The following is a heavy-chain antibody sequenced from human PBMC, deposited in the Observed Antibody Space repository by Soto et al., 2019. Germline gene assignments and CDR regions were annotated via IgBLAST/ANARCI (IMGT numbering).Heavy chain of an antibody. CDR2: ISASNGKT. D-gene: IGHD6-6*01. CDR3: AGDWPAARPFDY. J-gene: IGHJ4*02. V-gene: IGHV1-18*01. CDR1: GYTFTSYG. Sequence: QVQLVQSGAEVKKPGASVKVSCKASGYTFTSYGIRWVRQAPGQGLEWMGWISASNGKTNYAQKLQGRDTMTTDKSTSTAYMELRSLRSDDTAVYYCAGDWPAARPFDYWGQGTLVTVSS.